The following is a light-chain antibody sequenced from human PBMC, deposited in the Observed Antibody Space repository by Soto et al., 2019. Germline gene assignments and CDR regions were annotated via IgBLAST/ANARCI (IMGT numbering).Light chain of an antibody. CDR2: GAS. Sequence: DIQVTQSPSSVSASVGDRVTVTCRASQDIRTWLAWYQQKPGKAPSLLIYGASTLQRGVPSRFSGSGSGTDFTLTISSLQPEDFATYYCQQANSFPPTFGGGTKVDVK. J-gene: IGKJ4*01. V-gene: IGKV1D-12*01. CDR3: QQANSFPPT. CDR1: QDIRTW.